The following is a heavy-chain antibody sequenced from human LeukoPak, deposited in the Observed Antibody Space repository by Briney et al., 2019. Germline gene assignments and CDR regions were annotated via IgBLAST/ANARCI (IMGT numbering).Heavy chain of an antibody. CDR3: AREGWTLNWFDP. Sequence: SETLSLTCTVSGGSISSYYWSWIRQPPGKGLEWIGSIYYSGSTYYNPSLKSRVTISVDTSKNQFSLKLSSVTAADTAVYYCAREGWTLNWFDPWGQGTLVTVSS. V-gene: IGHV4-39*07. CDR1: GGSISSYY. J-gene: IGHJ5*02. D-gene: IGHD6-19*01. CDR2: IYYSGST.